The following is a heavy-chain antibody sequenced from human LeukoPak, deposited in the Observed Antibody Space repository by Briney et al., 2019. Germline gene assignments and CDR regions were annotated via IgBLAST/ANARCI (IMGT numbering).Heavy chain of an antibody. D-gene: IGHD6-13*01. J-gene: IGHJ5*02. CDR1: GFTFDDYG. CDR3: ARGIAAAATNWFDP. Sequence: AGGSLRLSCAASGFTFDDYGMSGVRQAPGKGLEWVAVIWYDGSNKYYADSVKGRFTISRDNSKNTLYLQMNSLRAEDTAVYYCARGIAAAATNWFDPWGQGTLVTVSS. CDR2: IWYDGSNK. V-gene: IGHV3-33*08.